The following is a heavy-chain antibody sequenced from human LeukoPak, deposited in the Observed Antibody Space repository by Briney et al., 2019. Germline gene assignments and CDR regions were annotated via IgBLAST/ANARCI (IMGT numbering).Heavy chain of an antibody. Sequence: SETLSLTCTVSGGSISSYYWSWIRQPAGEGLDYIGRIYSSGSTNYNPSLKSRVTMSVDTSKNQFSLKMSSVTAADTAVYYCARLSGSTYNWFDPWGQGTLVTVSS. CDR2: IYSSGST. CDR1: GGSISSYY. D-gene: IGHD1-26*01. V-gene: IGHV4-4*07. CDR3: ARLSGSTYNWFDP. J-gene: IGHJ5*02.